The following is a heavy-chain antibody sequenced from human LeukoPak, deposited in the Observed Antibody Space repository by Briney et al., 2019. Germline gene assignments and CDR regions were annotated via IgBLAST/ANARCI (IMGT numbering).Heavy chain of an antibody. D-gene: IGHD3-16*01. J-gene: IGHJ6*03. CDR1: GYTFTSYD. Sequence: GASVKVSCKASGYTFTSYDINWVRQATGQGLEWMGWMNPNNGNTDYAQKFQGRVTITRNTSISTAYMELRSLRSEDTAVYYCARGQRGAAGCWGGYYYYIDLWGKGTTVTVSS. V-gene: IGHV1-8*03. CDR2: MNPNNGNT. CDR3: ARGQRGAAGCWGGYYYYIDL.